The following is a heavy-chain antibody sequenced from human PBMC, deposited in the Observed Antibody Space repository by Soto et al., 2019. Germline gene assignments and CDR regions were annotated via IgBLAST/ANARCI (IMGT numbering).Heavy chain of an antibody. CDR1: GFTFSSYW. J-gene: IGHJ5*02. V-gene: IGHV3-74*01. D-gene: IGHD6-13*01. CDR3: ARGPHRVGSSWGWFDP. Sequence: EVQLVESGGGLVQPGGSLRLSCAASGFTFSSYWMHWVRQAPGKGLVWVSRINSDGSSTSYADSVKGRFTISKDNAKNTLCLQMNGLRAEDTAVYYCARGPHRVGSSWGWFDPRGQGTLVTVSS. CDR2: INSDGSST.